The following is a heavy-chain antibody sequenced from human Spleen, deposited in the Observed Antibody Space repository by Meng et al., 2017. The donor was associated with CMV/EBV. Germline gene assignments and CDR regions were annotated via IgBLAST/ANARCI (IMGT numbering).Heavy chain of an antibody. CDR2: IKQDGSEK. V-gene: IGHV3-7*01. CDR3: AREMGTGLAARPGYFDF. CDR1: GFTFSSCW. J-gene: IGHJ4*02. Sequence: GESLKISCAAPGFTFSSCWMSWVRQAPGKGLGWVANIKQDGSEKNYVDAVKGRFTITRDNTKNSLYKQLNSLRAEDTAVYDGAREMGTGLAARPGYFDFWGRGTLVTVSS. D-gene: IGHD6-6*01.